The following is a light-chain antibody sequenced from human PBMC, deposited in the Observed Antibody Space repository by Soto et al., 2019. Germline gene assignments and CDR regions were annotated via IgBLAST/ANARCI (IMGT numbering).Light chain of an antibody. CDR2: EVS. V-gene: IGLV2-23*02. Sequence: ALTQPASVSGSPGQSITISCTGTTSDVGSYNLVSWYQQHPGKAPKLMIYEVSKRPSGVSNRFSGSKSGNTASLTISGLQAEDEADYYCCSYAGSSTFVVFGGGTKLTVL. CDR1: TSDVGSYNL. CDR3: CSYAGSSTFVV. J-gene: IGLJ2*01.